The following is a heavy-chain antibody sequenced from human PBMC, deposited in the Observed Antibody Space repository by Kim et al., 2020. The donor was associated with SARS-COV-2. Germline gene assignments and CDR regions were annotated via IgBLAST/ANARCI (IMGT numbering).Heavy chain of an antibody. J-gene: IGHJ4*02. Sequence: AGSVKGRFTLSRDNSRNTLYLKMNSLGAEDTAVYYWARGEWFGESGPSDYWGQGTLVTVSS. D-gene: IGHD3-10*01. V-gene: IGHV3-30*01. CDR3: ARGEWFGESGPSDY.